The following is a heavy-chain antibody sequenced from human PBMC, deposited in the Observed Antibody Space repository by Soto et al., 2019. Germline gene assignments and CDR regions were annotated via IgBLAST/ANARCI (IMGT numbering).Heavy chain of an antibody. CDR2: INPNSGGT. CDR3: ARGLRQLVYYYYGMDV. CDR1: GYTFTGYY. D-gene: IGHD6-13*01. V-gene: IGHV1-2*04. J-gene: IGHJ6*02. Sequence: QVQLVQSGAEVKKPGASVKVSCKASGYTFTGYYMHWVRQAPGQGLEWMGWINPNSGGTNYAQEFQGWVTMTRDTSISTAYMELSRLRSDDTAVYYCARGLRQLVYYYYGMDVWGQGTTVTVSS.